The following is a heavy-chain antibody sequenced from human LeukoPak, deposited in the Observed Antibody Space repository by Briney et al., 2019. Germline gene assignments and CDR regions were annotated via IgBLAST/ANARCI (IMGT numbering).Heavy chain of an antibody. J-gene: IGHJ4*02. Sequence: GGSLRLSCAASGFTFEASAMSWVRQAPGKGLEWVSAISGSGGSTYYADSVKGRFTISRDNSKNTLYLQMNSLRAEDTAVYYCALDREYQLPRDDYWGQGTLVTVSS. CDR2: ISGSGGST. V-gene: IGHV3-23*01. D-gene: IGHD2-2*01. CDR3: ALDREYQLPRDDY. CDR1: GFTFEASA.